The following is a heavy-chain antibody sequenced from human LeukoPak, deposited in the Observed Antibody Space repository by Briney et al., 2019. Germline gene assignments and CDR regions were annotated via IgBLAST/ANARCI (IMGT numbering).Heavy chain of an antibody. CDR2: ISNSGSTI. CDR3: TRGYYYYMDV. CDR1: GFTFSSYE. V-gene: IGHV3-48*03. J-gene: IGHJ6*03. Sequence: GGSLRLSCAASGFTFSSYEMNWDRQAPGKGLEWVSYISNSGSTIYYADSVKGRFTISRDNSKNTVYLQMNSLRGEDTAVYYCTRGYYYYMDVWGKGTTVTISS.